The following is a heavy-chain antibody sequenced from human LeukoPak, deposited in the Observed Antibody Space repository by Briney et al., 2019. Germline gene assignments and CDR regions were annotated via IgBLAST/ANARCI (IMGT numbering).Heavy chain of an antibody. J-gene: IGHJ4*02. CDR2: IYYSGST. CDR3: ARDLGYSYGPFDY. V-gene: IGHV4-59*01. CDR1: GGSISSYY. D-gene: IGHD5-18*01. Sequence: SETLSLTCTVSGGSISSYYWSWIRQPPGKGLEWIGYIYYSGSTNYNPSLKSRGTISVDTSKNQFSLKLSSVTAADTAVYYCARDLGYSYGPFDYWGQGTLVTVSS.